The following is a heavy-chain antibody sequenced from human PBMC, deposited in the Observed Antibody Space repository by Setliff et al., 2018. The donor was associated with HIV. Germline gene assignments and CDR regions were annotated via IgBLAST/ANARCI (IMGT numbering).Heavy chain of an antibody. CDR1: GGSFSGYY. V-gene: IGHV4-34*01. J-gene: IGHJ6*03. CDR2: INHTGST. CDR3: ARGKGSGWLTYYYYMDV. Sequence: SETLSLTCAVYGGSFSGYYWSWIRQSPGKGLEWIGEINHTGSTNYIPSLKSRLTMSVDTSKNQFSLKLSSVTAADTAVYYCARGKGSGWLTYYYYMDVWGKGTTVTVSS. D-gene: IGHD6-19*01.